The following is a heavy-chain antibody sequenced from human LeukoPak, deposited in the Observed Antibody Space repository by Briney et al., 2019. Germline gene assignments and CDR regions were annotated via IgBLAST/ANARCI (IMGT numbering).Heavy chain of an antibody. J-gene: IGHJ4*02. CDR2: ISYSGTT. Sequence: SETLSLTCTVSGGSISSSSYYWGWIRQPPGKGLELVGSISYSGTTYYNPSLKSRVTISVDTSKNQFSLKLSSVTAADTAVYLCAPAYIWGSFRTFKNWGQGTLVTVSS. V-gene: IGHV4-39*01. CDR1: GGSISSSSYY. CDR3: APAYIWGSFRTFKN. D-gene: IGHD3-16*02.